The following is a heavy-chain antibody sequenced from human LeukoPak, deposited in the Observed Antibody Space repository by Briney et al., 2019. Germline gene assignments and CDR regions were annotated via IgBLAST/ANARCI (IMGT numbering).Heavy chain of an antibody. V-gene: IGHV4-39*07. CDR1: GGSISSSSYY. D-gene: IGHD2-8*01. CDR2: IYYSGST. J-gene: IGHJ4*02. Sequence: SETLSLTCTVSGGSISSSSYYWGWIRQPPGKGLEWIGSIYYSGSTYYNPSLKSRVTISVDTSKNQFSLKLSSVTAADTAVYYCARPKNGLQPASFDYWGQGTLVTVSS. CDR3: ARPKNGLQPASFDY.